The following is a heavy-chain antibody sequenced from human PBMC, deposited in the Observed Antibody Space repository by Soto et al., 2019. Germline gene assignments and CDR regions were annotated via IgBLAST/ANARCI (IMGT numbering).Heavy chain of an antibody. J-gene: IGHJ6*02. Sequence: PSKTLSLTCTVSGGSISSYYWSWIRQPPGKGLEWIGYIYYSGSTNYNPSLKSRVTISVDTSKNQFSLKLSSVTAADTAVYYCARDQGGFGEFYYYYGMDVWGQGTTVTVS. CDR2: IYYSGST. CDR3: ARDQGGFGEFYYYYGMDV. CDR1: GGSISSYY. D-gene: IGHD3-10*01. V-gene: IGHV4-59*12.